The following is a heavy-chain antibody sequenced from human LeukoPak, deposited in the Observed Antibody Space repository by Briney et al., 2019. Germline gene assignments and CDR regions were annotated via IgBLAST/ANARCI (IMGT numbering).Heavy chain of an antibody. J-gene: IGHJ4*02. CDR1: GYTFTSYG. D-gene: IGHD6-13*01. V-gene: IGHV1-18*01. CDR3: ARDSAAAGSFDY. CDR2: ISAYNGNT. Sequence: ASVNVSCKASGYTFTSYGISWVRQAPGQGLDWMGWISAYNGNTNYAQKRQGRVTMTTDISTSTAYMELWSLRSDDTAVYYCARDSAAAGSFDYWGQGTLVTVSS.